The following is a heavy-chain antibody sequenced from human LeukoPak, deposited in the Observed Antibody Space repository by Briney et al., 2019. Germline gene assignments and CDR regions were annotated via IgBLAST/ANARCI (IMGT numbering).Heavy chain of an antibody. CDR3: ARVGIQIWYLDY. D-gene: IGHD5-18*01. V-gene: IGHV3-33*01. CDR1: GFTFSSYG. Sequence: GGSLRLSCAASGFTFSSYGMHWVRQAPGKGLEWVAVIWYDGSNKYYADSVKGRFTISRDNSKNTLYLQMNSLRAEDTAVYYCARVGIQIWYLDYWGQGTLVTVSS. CDR2: IWYDGSNK. J-gene: IGHJ4*02.